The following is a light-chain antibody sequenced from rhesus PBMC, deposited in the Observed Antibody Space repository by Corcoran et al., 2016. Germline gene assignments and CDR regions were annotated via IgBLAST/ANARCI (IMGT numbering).Light chain of an antibody. J-gene: IGKJ3*01. CDR1: QSLVHSNGNTY. Sequence: DVVMTQSPLSLPITPGQPASISCRSSQSLVHSNGNTYLSWYQQKPGQPPRRLIYEVSNRDSGVPDRFSGSGAGTDFTLKISRVEAEDVGVYYCGQGTNVPPFTFGPGTKLDIK. V-gene: IGKV2-65*01. CDR3: GQGTNVPPFT. CDR2: EVS.